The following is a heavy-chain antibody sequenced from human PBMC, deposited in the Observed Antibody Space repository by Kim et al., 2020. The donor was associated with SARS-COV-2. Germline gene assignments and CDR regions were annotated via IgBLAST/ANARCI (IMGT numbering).Heavy chain of an antibody. CDR2: ISSSSYI. Sequence: GGSLRLSCAASGFTFSSYSMNWVRQAPGKGLEWVSSISSSSYIYYADSVKGRCTISRDNAKNSLYLQMNSLRAEDTAVYYCARGTGPGPSSSFDYWGQGNLVTVSS. CDR3: ARGTGPGPSSSFDY. CDR1: GFTFSSYS. J-gene: IGHJ4*02. D-gene: IGHD2-2*01. V-gene: IGHV3-21*01.